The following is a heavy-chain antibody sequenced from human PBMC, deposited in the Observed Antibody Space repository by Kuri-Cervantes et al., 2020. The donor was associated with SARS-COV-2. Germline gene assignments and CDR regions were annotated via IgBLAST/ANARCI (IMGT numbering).Heavy chain of an antibody. V-gene: IGHV3-21*01. CDR2: ITSSSYI. J-gene: IGHJ6*03. D-gene: IGHD3-10*01. Sequence: LSLTCAASGFTFSSYGMHWVRQAPGKGLEWVSSITSSSYIYSADSVKGRFTISRDNAKNSMYLQMNSLRAEDTAVYYCARDRGVVDYYYYYYMDVWGKGTTVTVSS. CDR1: GFTFSSYG. CDR3: ARDRGVVDYYYYYYMDV.